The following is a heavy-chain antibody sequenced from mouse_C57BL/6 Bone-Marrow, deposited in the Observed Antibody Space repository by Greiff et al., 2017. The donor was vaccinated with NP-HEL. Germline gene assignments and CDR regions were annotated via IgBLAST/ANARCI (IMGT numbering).Heavy chain of an antibody. J-gene: IGHJ3*01. CDR3: AIWLRRGY. CDR2: IHPSDIDT. CDR1: GYTFTSYW. Sequence: QVQLKQPGAELVKPGSSFPFSCHSSGYTFTSYWMHWVKQRPGQGLEWIGRIHPSDIDTNYNQKFKGKATLTVDKSSSTAYMQLSSLTSEDSAVYYCAIWLRRGYWGQGTMVT. V-gene: IGHV1-74*01. D-gene: IGHD2-2*01.